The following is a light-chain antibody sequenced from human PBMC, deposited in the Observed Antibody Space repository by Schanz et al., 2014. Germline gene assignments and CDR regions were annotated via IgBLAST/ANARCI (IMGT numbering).Light chain of an antibody. CDR3: QQYSDWLSFT. V-gene: IGKV3D-15*01. CDR1: QSVSSN. J-gene: IGKJ4*01. Sequence: EIVMTQSPATLSVSPGERATLSCRASQSVSSNLAWYQQKPGQAPRLLIYGASTRATGIPDRFSGSGSGTEFSLTISSLQSEDFGVYYCQQYSDWLSFTFGGGTKVQIK. CDR2: GAS.